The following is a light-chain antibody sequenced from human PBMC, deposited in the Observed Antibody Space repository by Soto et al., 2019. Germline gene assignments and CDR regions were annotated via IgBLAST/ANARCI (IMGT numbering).Light chain of an antibody. Sequence: EIVLTQSPGTLSLSPGERATLSCRASQSVSSSYLAWYQQKPGQAPRLLIYGASSRATGIPDRFSGSGCGRDFTLTISRREPEDFAVEYCQQYGSSPPYTFGQGTKLEIK. CDR3: QQYGSSPPYT. CDR1: QSVSSSY. V-gene: IGKV3-20*01. J-gene: IGKJ2*01. CDR2: GAS.